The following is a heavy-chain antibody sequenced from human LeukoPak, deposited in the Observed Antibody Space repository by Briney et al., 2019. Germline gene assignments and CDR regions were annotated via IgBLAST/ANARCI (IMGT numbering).Heavy chain of an antibody. D-gene: IGHD5-12*01. CDR1: GGTFSSYA. V-gene: IGHV1-69*13. J-gene: IGHJ4*02. Sequence: SVKVSCKASGGTFSSYAVSWVRQAPGQGLEWMGGIIPIFGTADYAQKLQGRVTITADESTSTVYMELSSLRSEDTAVYYCARRVLRRGYSGYGGLDYWGQGTLVTVSS. CDR2: IIPIFGTA. CDR3: ARRVLRRGYSGYGGLDY.